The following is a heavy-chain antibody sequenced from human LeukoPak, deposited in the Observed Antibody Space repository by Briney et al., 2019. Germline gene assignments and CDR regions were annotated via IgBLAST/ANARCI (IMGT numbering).Heavy chain of an antibody. CDR1: GFTFSSYD. V-gene: IGHV3-48*03. J-gene: IGHJ4*02. CDR2: ISSSGSTI. CDR3: ARDLNGYQLLWDY. Sequence: PGGSLRLSCAASGFTFSSYDMNWVRQAPGKGLEWVSYISSSGSTIYYADSVKGRFTISRDNAKNSLYLQMNSLRAEDTAVYYCARDLNGYQLLWDYWGQGTLVTVSS. D-gene: IGHD2-2*01.